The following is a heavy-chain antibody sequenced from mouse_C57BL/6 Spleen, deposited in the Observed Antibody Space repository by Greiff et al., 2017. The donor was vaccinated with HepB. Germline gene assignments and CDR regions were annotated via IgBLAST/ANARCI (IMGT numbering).Heavy chain of an antibody. Sequence: VKVVESGPELVKPGASVKLSCKASGYTFTSYDINWVKQRPGQGLEWIGWIYPRDGSTKYNEKFKGKATLTVDTSSSTAYMELHSLTSEDSAVYFCARDYGPYFDYWGQGTTLTVSS. D-gene: IGHD1-1*01. V-gene: IGHV1-85*01. J-gene: IGHJ2*01. CDR1: GYTFTSYD. CDR3: ARDYGPYFDY. CDR2: IYPRDGST.